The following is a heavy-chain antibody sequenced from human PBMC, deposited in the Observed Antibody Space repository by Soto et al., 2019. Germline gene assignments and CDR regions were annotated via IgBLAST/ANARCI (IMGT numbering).Heavy chain of an antibody. D-gene: IGHD3-3*01. CDR2: ISGSGTTP. V-gene: IGHV3-23*04. J-gene: IGHJ6*02. CDR1: GFTFNSYD. Sequence: EVQLVDSGGGLVPPGDSLRLSCVASGFTFNSYDMNWVRQAPGEGLEWVSGISGSGTTPYYADSVRGRFTISRDNSKNTLYLQMDNLRAEDTAVYYCAIPGVLIPRHYFYGMDVWGQGTTVTVSS. CDR3: AIPGVLIPRHYFYGMDV.